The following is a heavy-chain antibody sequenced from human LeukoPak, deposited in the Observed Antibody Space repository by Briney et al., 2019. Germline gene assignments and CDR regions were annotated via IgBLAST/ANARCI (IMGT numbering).Heavy chain of an antibody. CDR1: GFTFSSYA. CDR2: ISSNGGST. J-gene: IGHJ4*02. V-gene: IGHV3-64*01. CDR3: ARERSQVVVAATGLSDY. Sequence: GGSLRLSCAASGFTFSSYAMHWVRQAPGKGLEYVSAISSNGGSTYYANSVKGRFTISRDNSKNTLYLQMGSLRAEDMAVYYCARERSQVVVAATGLSDYWGQGTLVTVSS. D-gene: IGHD2-15*01.